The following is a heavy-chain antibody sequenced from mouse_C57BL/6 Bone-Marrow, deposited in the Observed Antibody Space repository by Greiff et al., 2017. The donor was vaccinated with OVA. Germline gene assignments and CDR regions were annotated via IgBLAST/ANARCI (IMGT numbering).Heavy chain of an antibody. CDR1: GYTFTSYW. D-gene: IGHD2-2*01. Sequence: QVQLQQPGAELVKPGASVKLSCKASGYTFTSYWMHWVKQRPGQGLEWIGMIHPNSGSTNYNEKFKSKATLTVDKSSSTAYMQLSSLTSEDSAVYYCASMGIYYGYDGGYWGRGTTLTVSS. V-gene: IGHV1-64*01. CDR2: IHPNSGST. CDR3: ASMGIYYGYDGGY. J-gene: IGHJ2*01.